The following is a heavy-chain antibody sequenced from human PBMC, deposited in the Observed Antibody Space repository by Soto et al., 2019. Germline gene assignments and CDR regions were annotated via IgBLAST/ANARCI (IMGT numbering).Heavy chain of an antibody. CDR1: GGSISSYY. CDR2: IYYSGST. D-gene: IGHD3-9*01. Sequence: SETLSLTCPVSGGSISSYYWSWIRQPPGKGLEWIGYIYYSGSTNYSPSFQGHVTISADKSISTAYLQWSSLKASDTAMYYCARSELRYFDWPRGDCWGQGTLVTVSS. V-gene: IGHV4-59*12. J-gene: IGHJ4*02. CDR3: ARSELRYFDWPRGDC.